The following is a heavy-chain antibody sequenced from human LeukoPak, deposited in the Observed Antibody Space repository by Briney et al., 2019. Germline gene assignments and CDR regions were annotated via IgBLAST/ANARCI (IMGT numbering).Heavy chain of an antibody. D-gene: IGHD2-15*01. CDR2: ITDRGDYT. CDR3: AKGALRFCSVRTCYPLDS. V-gene: IGHV3-23*01. Sequence: PGGSLGLSCVASGFTSSNSAMSWVRQAPGKGREWVSAITDRGDYTYYADSVKGRFTISRDNSKDKLYLQTDSLRAEDTAVYYCAKGALRFCSVRTCYPLDSWGPGTLVTVSS. J-gene: IGHJ4*02. CDR1: GFTSSNSA.